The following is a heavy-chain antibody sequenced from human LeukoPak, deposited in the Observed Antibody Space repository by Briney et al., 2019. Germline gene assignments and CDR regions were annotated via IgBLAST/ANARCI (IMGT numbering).Heavy chain of an antibody. J-gene: IGHJ4*02. CDR2: INTDGNTR. D-gene: IGHD3-22*01. CDR1: GFTFSTSW. V-gene: IGHV3-74*01. Sequence: GGSLRLSCATSGFTFSTSWMHWVRHAPGKGLVWVPRINTDGNTRDYADSVKGRFTISRDNAKNTLYLQMNSLRADDTAVYYCVRDMGYYDKVWGQGTLVTVSS. CDR3: VRDMGYYDKV.